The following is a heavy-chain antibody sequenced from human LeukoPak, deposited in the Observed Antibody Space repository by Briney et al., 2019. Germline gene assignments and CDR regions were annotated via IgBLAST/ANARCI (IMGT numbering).Heavy chain of an antibody. J-gene: IGHJ6*04. CDR1: GFTFSSYW. CDR3: ARDDWNAVYYYYYGMDV. D-gene: IGHD1-1*01. Sequence: GGSLRLSCAASGFTFSSYWMRWVRQAPGKGLEWVANIKQDGSEKYYVDSVKGRFTISRDNAKNSLYLQMNSLRAEDTAVYYCARDDWNAVYYYYYGMDVWGKGTTVTVSS. CDR2: IKQDGSEK. V-gene: IGHV3-7*03.